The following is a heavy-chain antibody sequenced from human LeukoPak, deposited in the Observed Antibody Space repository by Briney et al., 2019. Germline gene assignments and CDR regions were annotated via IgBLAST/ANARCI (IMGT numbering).Heavy chain of an antibody. CDR3: AKDGLGWNYGPAGY. D-gene: IGHD1-7*01. Sequence: GGSLRLSCAASGFTFSSYAMSWVRQAPGKGLEWVSAISGSGGSTYYADSVKGRFTISRDNSKNTLYLQMNSLRAEDTAVYYCAKDGLGWNYGPAGYWGQGTLVTVSS. J-gene: IGHJ4*02. CDR1: GFTFSSYA. CDR2: ISGSGGST. V-gene: IGHV3-23*01.